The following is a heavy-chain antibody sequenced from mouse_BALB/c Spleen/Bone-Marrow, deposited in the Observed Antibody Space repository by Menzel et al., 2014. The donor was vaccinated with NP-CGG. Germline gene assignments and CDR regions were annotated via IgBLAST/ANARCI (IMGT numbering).Heavy chain of an antibody. CDR2: IRNKANGYTT. Sequence: EVMLVESGGGLAQPGDSLRLSCATSGFTFTDNYMNWVRQPPGKALEWLGFIRNKANGYTTEYSASVKGRFTISRDNSQSILYLQMNTLRAEDSATYYCARDRGLTYFDYWGQGTTLTVSS. D-gene: IGHD2-4*01. V-gene: IGHV7-3*02. CDR1: GFTFTDNY. CDR3: ARDRGLTYFDY. J-gene: IGHJ2*01.